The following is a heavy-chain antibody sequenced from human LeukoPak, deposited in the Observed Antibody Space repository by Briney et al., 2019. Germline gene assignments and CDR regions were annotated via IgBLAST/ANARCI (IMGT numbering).Heavy chain of an antibody. Sequence: GGTLRLSCAGSGFPFSSHGMNWVRQAPRKGLEWVSGISWNSGSIVYADSVKGRFTISRDNAKNSLYLKMNSLRAEDTALYYCAKGPLYYDILTGYLPGAFDIWGQGTMVTVSS. J-gene: IGHJ3*02. CDR3: AKGPLYYDILTGYLPGAFDI. CDR2: ISWNSGSI. CDR1: GFPFSSHG. V-gene: IGHV3-9*01. D-gene: IGHD3-9*01.